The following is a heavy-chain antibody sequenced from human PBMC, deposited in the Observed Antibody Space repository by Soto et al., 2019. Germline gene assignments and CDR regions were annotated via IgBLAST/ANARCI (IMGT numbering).Heavy chain of an antibody. CDR1: GGSISSSSYY. Sequence: SETLSLTCTVSGGSISSSSYYWGWIRQPPGKGLEWIGSIYYSGSTYYNPSLKSRVTISVDTSKNQFSLKLSSVTAADTAVYYCARHNREAAAGLAYYYYMDVWGKGTTVTVSS. CDR2: IYYSGST. CDR3: ARHNREAAAGLAYYYYMDV. J-gene: IGHJ6*03. D-gene: IGHD6-13*01. V-gene: IGHV4-39*01.